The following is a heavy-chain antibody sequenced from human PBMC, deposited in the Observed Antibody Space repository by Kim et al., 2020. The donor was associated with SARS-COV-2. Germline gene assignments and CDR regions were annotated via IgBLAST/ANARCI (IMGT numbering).Heavy chain of an antibody. D-gene: IGHD3-3*01. Sequence: GGSLRLSCAASGFAFSKYAMSWVRHSPGKGLEWFSAISCSSGSGVTTYSADAGNGRFIVSRDNSKNTLYLQMNSLRAEDTAIYYCTNGGVDTNYHYFDYWGQGTLVTVSS. J-gene: IGHJ4*02. CDR3: TNGGVDTNYHYFDY. CDR1: GFAFSKYA. CDR2: ISCSSGSGVTT. V-gene: IGHV3-23*01.